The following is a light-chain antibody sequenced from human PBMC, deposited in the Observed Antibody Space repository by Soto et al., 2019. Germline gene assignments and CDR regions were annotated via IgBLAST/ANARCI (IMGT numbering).Light chain of an antibody. CDR2: DAS. Sequence: EFVLTQSPGTLSLSPGERATLSCRASQTVRNNYLAWYQQKPVQAPRLLIYDASSRATGIPDRFSGGGYGTDFTLTISRLEPEDFAVYYCQQFSSYPLTFGGGTKVEIK. CDR1: QTVRNNY. V-gene: IGKV3-20*01. CDR3: QQFSSYPLT. J-gene: IGKJ4*01.